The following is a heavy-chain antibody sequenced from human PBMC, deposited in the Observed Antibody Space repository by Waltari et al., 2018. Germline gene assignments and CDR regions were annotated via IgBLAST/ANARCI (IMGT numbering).Heavy chain of an antibody. CDR3: ARELSSDIVVVIAFDP. J-gene: IGHJ5*02. D-gene: IGHD2-21*01. CDR2: IYYSGST. V-gene: IGHV4-39*07. Sequence: QLQLQESGPGLVKPSETLSLTCTVSGGSISSSSYYWGWIRQPPGKGLEWIGSIYYSGSTYYNPSLKSRVTISVDTSKNQFSLKLSSVTAADTAVYYCARELSSDIVVVIAFDPWGQGTLVTVSS. CDR1: GGSISSSSYY.